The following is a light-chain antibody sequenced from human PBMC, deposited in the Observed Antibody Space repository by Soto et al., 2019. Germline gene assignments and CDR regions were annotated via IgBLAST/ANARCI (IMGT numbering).Light chain of an antibody. CDR1: QPLNNN. Sequence: EVVMTQSPATMLASPGGGVSPSCSTAQPLNNNVSWYQHKPGPAPTLLIYGASTTATGISARFSCSGSGSEFTILTSRLQSDEFSVYYCQQYDRWPPSFTFGQGTKVDIK. CDR3: QQYDRWPPSFT. V-gene: IGKV3-15*01. CDR2: GAS. J-gene: IGKJ1*01.